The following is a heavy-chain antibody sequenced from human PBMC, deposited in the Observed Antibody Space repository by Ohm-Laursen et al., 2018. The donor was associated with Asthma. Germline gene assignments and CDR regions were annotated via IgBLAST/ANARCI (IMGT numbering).Heavy chain of an antibody. Sequence: SLRLSCAASGFTFSDYYMSWVRQAPGKGLEWVSYISSDDVTIYYADSVKGRFTISRDNAKHSLYLQMTSLRVEDTAVYYCAREWGGMDVWGPGATVTVSS. J-gene: IGHJ6*02. CDR3: AREWGGMDV. CDR2: ISSDDVTI. V-gene: IGHV3-11*04. CDR1: GFTFSDYY. D-gene: IGHD1-26*01.